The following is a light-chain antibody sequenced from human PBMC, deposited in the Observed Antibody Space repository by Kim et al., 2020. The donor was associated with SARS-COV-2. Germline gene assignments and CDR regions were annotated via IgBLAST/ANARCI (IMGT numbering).Light chain of an antibody. V-gene: IGLV1-47*01. CDR1: TSNIGSNY. CDR3: ATWDDSLHGQV. J-gene: IGLJ2*01. CDR2: RNN. Sequence: QPVLTQPPSASGTPGQRVTISCSGSTSNIGSNYVYWYQQFPGTAPKLLIYRNNQRPSGVPDRFSASKSGTSASLAISGLRSEDEADYYCATWDDSLHGQVFGGGTKVTVL.